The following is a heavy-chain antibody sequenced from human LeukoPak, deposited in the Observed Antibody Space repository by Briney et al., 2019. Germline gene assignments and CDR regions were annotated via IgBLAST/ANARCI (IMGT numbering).Heavy chain of an antibody. V-gene: IGHV4-4*07. CDR1: GGSISSYY. Sequence: PSQTLSLTCTVSGGSISSYYWSWIRQPAGKGLEWIGRIYTSGGTNYNPSLRSRVTMSVDTSKNQFSLKLSSMTAADTAVYYCAREAWYCSSTSCYVGIDYWGQGTLVTVSS. D-gene: IGHD2-2*01. CDR2: IYTSGGT. CDR3: AREAWYCSSTSCYVGIDY. J-gene: IGHJ4*02.